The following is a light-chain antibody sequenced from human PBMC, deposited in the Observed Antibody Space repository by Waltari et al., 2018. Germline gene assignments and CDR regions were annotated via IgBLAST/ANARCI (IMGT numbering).Light chain of an antibody. Sequence: IQMTQSPSSLSASLGDRVTITCRASQDISNSLAWYQQKPGKAPKLLLYAASRLESGVPSRFSGSGSGTDYTLTISSLQPEDFATYYCQQYYSTLMYTFGQGTKLEIK. CDR3: QQYYSTLMYT. J-gene: IGKJ2*01. CDR2: AAS. V-gene: IGKV1-NL1*01. CDR1: QDISNS.